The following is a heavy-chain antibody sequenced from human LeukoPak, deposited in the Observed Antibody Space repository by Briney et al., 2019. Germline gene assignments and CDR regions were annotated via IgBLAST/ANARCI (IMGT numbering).Heavy chain of an antibody. CDR3: ARGDYDFWSGYYTPNYYYYYMDV. CDR2: IHTSAST. CDR1: GGSISSYY. D-gene: IGHD3-3*01. V-gene: IGHV4-4*07. Sequence: SETLSLTCSVSGGSISSYYWSWLRQPAGKGLEWIGRIHTSASTEYNPSLKSRVTMSVDTSKNQFSLKLSSVTAADTAVYYCARGDYDFWSGYYTPNYYYYYMDVWGKGTTVTVSS. J-gene: IGHJ6*03.